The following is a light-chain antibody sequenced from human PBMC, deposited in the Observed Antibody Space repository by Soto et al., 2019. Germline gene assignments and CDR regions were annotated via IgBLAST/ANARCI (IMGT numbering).Light chain of an antibody. Sequence: DIQMTQSPSSLSASVGDRVPITCRASQGISSYLDWYQQKPGKAPKLLIYAASSWQSGVPSRFSGSGSGTDFTLTISSLEPEDFATYYCQQSYSTPWTFGQGTKVDIK. CDR3: QQSYSTPWT. V-gene: IGKV1-39*01. CDR1: QGISSY. J-gene: IGKJ1*01. CDR2: AAS.